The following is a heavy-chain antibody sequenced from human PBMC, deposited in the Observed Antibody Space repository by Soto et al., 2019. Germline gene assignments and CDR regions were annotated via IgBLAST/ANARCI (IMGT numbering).Heavy chain of an antibody. D-gene: IGHD3-22*01. CDR2: IIPIFGTA. CDR1: GCTFSGYA. CDR3: ARAPYYYDSSGYANP. V-gene: IGHV1-69*06. Sequence: SVKVSCKASGCTFSGYAISWVRQAPGQGLEWMGGIIPIFGTANYAQKFQGRVTITADKSTSTAYMELSSLRSEDTAVYYCARAPYYYDSSGYANPWGQGTLVTVSS. J-gene: IGHJ5*02.